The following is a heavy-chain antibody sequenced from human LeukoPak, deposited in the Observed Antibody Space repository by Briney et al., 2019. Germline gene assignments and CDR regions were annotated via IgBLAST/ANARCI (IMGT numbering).Heavy chain of an antibody. CDR2: IKQDGSEK. Sequence: PGGSPRLSCAASGFTFSSYWMSWVRQAPGKGLEWVANIKQDGSEKYYVDSVKGRFTISRDNAKNSLYLQMNSLRAEDTAVYYCATYYDSSGYYSGPFDYWGQGTLVTVSS. CDR3: ATYYDSSGYYSGPFDY. V-gene: IGHV3-7*01. D-gene: IGHD3-22*01. CDR1: GFTFSSYW. J-gene: IGHJ4*02.